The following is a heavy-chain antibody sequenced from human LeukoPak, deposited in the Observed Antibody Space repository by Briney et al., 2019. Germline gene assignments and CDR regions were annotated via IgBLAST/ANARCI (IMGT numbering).Heavy chain of an antibody. Sequence: GESLKISCKGSGYSFTSYWISWVRQMPGKGLEWMGRIDPSDSYTNYSPSFQGHVTISADKSISTAYLQWSSLKASDTAMYYCASMAVADSDAFDIWGQGTMVTVSS. J-gene: IGHJ3*02. CDR1: GYSFTSYW. V-gene: IGHV5-10-1*01. D-gene: IGHD6-19*01. CDR2: IDPSDSYT. CDR3: ASMAVADSDAFDI.